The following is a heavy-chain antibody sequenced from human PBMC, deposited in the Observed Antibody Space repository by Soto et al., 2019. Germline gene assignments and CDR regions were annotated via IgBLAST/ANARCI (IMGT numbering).Heavy chain of an antibody. V-gene: IGHV1-18*01. CDR3: ARDSVAVTTGISGY. J-gene: IGHJ4*02. D-gene: IGHD4-4*01. CDR1: GYTFTSYS. Sequence: GASVKVSCKASGYTFTSYSISWVRQAPGQGLEWMGWINVYNGNTKYAQKFQGRVTMTTDTSTSTVYMELRSLSSDDTAVYYCARDSVAVTTGISGYWGQGTLVTVSS. CDR2: INVYNGNT.